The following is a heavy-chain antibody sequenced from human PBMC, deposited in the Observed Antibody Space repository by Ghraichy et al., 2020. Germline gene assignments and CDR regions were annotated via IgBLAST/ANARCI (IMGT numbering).Heavy chain of an antibody. V-gene: IGHV4-34*01. CDR2: INHSGST. J-gene: IGHJ4*02. CDR3: VRGLHDVTSAFDY. CDR1: GGSFNDHP. D-gene: IGHD2-15*01. Sequence: SQTLSLTCAVYGGSFNDHPWNWVRQSPGKGLEWIGEINHSGSTNYKQSLKSRVTISRDTSKKQFSLKVRSVTAADTAVYYCVRGLHDVTSAFDYWGQGTLVTVSS.